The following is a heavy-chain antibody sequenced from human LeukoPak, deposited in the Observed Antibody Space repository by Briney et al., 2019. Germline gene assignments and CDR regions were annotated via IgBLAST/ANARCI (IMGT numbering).Heavy chain of an antibody. J-gene: IGHJ4*02. CDR3: AREYYCRLDY. D-gene: IGHD3-10*01. Sequence: GGSLRLSCAAPGFSFSDNYMDWVRQAPGKGLELVGRIRNKANSYTTDYAASVRGRFTISRNDSKNSLYLEMNSLKTEDTAVYYCAREYYCRLDYWGRGTLVTVSS. CDR1: GFSFSDNY. CDR2: IRNKANSYTT. V-gene: IGHV3-72*01.